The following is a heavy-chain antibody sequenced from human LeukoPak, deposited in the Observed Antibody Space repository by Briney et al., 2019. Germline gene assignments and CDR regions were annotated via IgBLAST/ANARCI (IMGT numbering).Heavy chain of an antibody. CDR1: GDSVSSNSAA. J-gene: IGHJ6*03. CDR3: ASEQQLYYYYYMDV. V-gene: IGHV6-1*01. Sequence: SQTLSLTCAIAGDSVSSNSAAWNWIRQSPSRGLEWLGRTYYRSKWYNDYAVSVKSRITINPDTSKNQFSLQLNSATPEDTAVYYCASEQQLYYYYYMDVWGKGTTVTVSS. D-gene: IGHD6-13*01. CDR2: TYYRSKWYN.